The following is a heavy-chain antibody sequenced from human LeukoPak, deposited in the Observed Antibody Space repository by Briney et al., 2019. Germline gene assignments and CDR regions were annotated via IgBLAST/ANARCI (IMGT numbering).Heavy chain of an antibody. CDR1: GGSFSGYY. V-gene: IGHV4-59*08. CDR3: ARLARVAAAGSYSYHSLDV. D-gene: IGHD6-13*01. Sequence: KPSETLSLTCAVYGGSFSGYYWSWIRQPPGKGLEWIGYIYYSGSTNYNPSLKSRVTISVDTSKNQFSLRLSSVTAADTAVYYCARLARVAAAGSYSYHSLDVWGQGTTVTVSS. J-gene: IGHJ6*02. CDR2: IYYSGST.